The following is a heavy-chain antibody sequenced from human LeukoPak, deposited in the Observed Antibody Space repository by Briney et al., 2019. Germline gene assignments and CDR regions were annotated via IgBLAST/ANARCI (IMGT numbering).Heavy chain of an antibody. CDR2: IYYSGST. V-gene: IGHV4-59*11. J-gene: IGHJ4*02. CDR1: GGSISSHY. D-gene: IGHD6-6*01. Sequence: SETLSLTCAVYGGSISSHYWSWIRQPPGKGLEWIGYIYYSGSTNYNPSLKSRVTISVDTSKNQFSLKLSSVSAADTAVYYCAAVEYSSSYLDYWGQGTLVTVSS. CDR3: AAVEYSSSYLDY.